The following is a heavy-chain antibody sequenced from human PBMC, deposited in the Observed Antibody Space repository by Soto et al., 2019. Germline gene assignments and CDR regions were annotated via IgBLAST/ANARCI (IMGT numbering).Heavy chain of an antibody. Sequence: GGSLRLSCAASGFTFTSYGMSLVRQAPGQGLEWVSTVSSSGTNTYYADSVKGRITISRDNSKNTVSLQMNSLRAEDTAVYYCAKAGQFDSWGQGALVTVSS. CDR1: GFTFTSYG. CDR2: VSSSGTNT. V-gene: IGHV3-23*01. J-gene: IGHJ4*02. D-gene: IGHD3-10*01. CDR3: AKAGQFDS.